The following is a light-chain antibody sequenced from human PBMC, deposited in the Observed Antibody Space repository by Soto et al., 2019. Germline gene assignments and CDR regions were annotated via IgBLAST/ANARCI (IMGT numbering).Light chain of an antibody. V-gene: IGKV3D-11*01. J-gene: IGKJ4*01. CDR2: DAS. CDR3: QQRSNWHLT. CDR1: QGVSSY. Sequence: EIVLTQSPATLSLSPGERATLSCRASQGVSSYLAWYQQKPGQAPRLLIYDASNRATGIPARFSGSGPGTDFTLTISSLEPEDFAVYYCQQRSNWHLTFGGGTKVENK.